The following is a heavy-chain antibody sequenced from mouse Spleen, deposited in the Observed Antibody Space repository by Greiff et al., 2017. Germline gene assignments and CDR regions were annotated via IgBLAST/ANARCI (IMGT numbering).Heavy chain of an antibody. Sequence: QVQLQQPGAELVKPGASVKLSCKASGYTFTSYWMHWVKQRPGQGLEWIGMIHPNSGSTNYNEKFKSKATLTVDKSSSTAYMQLSSLTSEDSAVYYCARWSVRYRYLDYWGQGTTLTVSS. CDR2: IHPNSGST. D-gene: IGHD2-14*01. V-gene: IGHV1-64*01. J-gene: IGHJ2*01. CDR1: GYTFTSYW. CDR3: ARWSVRYRYLDY.